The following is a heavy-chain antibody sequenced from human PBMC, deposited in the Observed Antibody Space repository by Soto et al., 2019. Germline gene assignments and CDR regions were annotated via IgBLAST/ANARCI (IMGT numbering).Heavy chain of an antibody. V-gene: IGHV4-34*01. CDR2: INHSGST. CDR3: ARSSYDYAWGSYRLWFDY. Sequence: SETLSLTCAVYGRSFSGYYWSWIRQPPGKGLEWIGEINHSGSTNYNPSLKSRVTISVDTSKNQFSLKLSSVTAADTAVYYCARSSYDYAWGSYRLWFDYWGQGTLVTVSS. D-gene: IGHD3-16*02. CDR1: GRSFSGYY. J-gene: IGHJ4*02.